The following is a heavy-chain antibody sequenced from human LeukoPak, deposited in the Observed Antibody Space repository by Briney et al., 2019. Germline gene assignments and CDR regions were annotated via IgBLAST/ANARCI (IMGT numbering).Heavy chain of an antibody. CDR2: ISWDGGST. CDR1: GFTFDDYA. J-gene: IGHJ4*02. Sequence: GGSLRLSCAASGFTFDDYAMHWVRQAPGKGLEWVSLISWDGGSTYYADSVKGRFTISRDNSKNSLYLQMNSLRAEDTALYYCAKDIWGRPFIAAAGWGYYFDYWGQGTLVTVSS. CDR3: AKDIWGRPFIAAAGWGYYFDY. V-gene: IGHV3-43D*03. D-gene: IGHD6-13*01.